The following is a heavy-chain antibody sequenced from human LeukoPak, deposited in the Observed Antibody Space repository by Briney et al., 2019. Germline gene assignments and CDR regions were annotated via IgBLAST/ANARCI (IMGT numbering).Heavy chain of an antibody. V-gene: IGHV1-2*02. D-gene: IGHD4-11*01. CDR1: GYTFTGYY. CDR2: INPNSGGT. CDR3: ATGPDYSPDYYMDV. Sequence: GASAKVSCKASGYTFTGYYMHWVRQAPGQGLEWMGWINPNSGGTNYAQKFQGRVTMTRDTSISTAYMELSRLRSDDTAVYYCATGPDYSPDYYMDVWGKGTTVTVSS. J-gene: IGHJ6*03.